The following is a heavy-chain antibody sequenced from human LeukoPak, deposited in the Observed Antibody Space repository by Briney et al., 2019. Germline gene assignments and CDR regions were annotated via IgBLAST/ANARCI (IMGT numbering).Heavy chain of an antibody. Sequence: ASVKVSCRVSGYTLTELSMHWVRQAPGKGLEWMGGFDPEDGETIYAQKFQGRVTMTEDTSTDTAYMEPSSLRSEDTAVYYCATLKRGELLRGGGVDYWGQGTLVTVSS. CDR2: FDPEDGET. V-gene: IGHV1-24*01. CDR1: GYTLTELS. J-gene: IGHJ4*02. CDR3: ATLKRGELLRGGGVDY. D-gene: IGHD1-26*01.